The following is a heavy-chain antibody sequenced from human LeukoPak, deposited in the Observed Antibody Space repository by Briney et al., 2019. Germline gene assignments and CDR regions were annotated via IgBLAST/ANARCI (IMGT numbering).Heavy chain of an antibody. J-gene: IGHJ3*01. CDR3: ARGQGATVPQVGKNWFDP. V-gene: IGHV4-34*01. CDR2: VNESGGT. CDR1: IDPFSNYH. D-gene: IGHD3-10*01. Sequence: SETLSLTCAVYIDPFSNYHWNWIRQTPAKGLEWIGEVNESGGTNISPSLRSRVILSVDTSKNQFSLKLISVTVADTAVYYCARGQGATVPQVGKNWFDPWGQGTMVTVSS.